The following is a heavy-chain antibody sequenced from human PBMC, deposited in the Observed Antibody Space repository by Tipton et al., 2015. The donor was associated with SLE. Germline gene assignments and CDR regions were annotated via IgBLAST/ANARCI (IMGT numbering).Heavy chain of an antibody. V-gene: IGHV3-21*01. CDR3: ARGAMDV. Sequence: SLRLSCAGSGFTFSSYTMNWVRQAPGKGLEWVSSISSSSNYIYYAHSMKGRFTISRDNAKNSLYLQMNSLRAEDTAVYYCARGAMDVWGQGTTVIVSS. CDR2: ISSSSNYI. CDR1: GFTFSSYT. J-gene: IGHJ6*02.